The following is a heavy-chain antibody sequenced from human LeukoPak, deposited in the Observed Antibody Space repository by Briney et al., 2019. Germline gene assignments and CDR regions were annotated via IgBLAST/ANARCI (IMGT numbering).Heavy chain of an antibody. Sequence: GGSLRLSCAASGFTFSSYAMHWVRQAPGKGLEWVAVISYDGSNKYYADSVKGRFTISGDNSKNTLYLQMNSLRAEDTAVYYCARDSKVGATNYWGQGTLVTVSS. D-gene: IGHD1-26*01. CDR1: GFTFSSYA. CDR3: ARDSKVGATNY. J-gene: IGHJ4*02. V-gene: IGHV3-30*04. CDR2: ISYDGSNK.